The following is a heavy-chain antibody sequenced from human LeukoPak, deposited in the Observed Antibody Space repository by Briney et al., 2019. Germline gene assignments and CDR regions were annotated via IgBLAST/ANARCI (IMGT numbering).Heavy chain of an antibody. J-gene: IGHJ6*04. CDR3: AKDPKVRYYYYGMDA. Sequence: GGSLRLSCAASGFTFSSYAMSWVRQAPGKGLEWVSAISGSGGSTYYADSVKGRFTISRDNSKNTLYLQMNSLRAEDTAVYYCAKDPKVRYYYYGMDAWGKGTTVTVSS. CDR1: GFTFSSYA. V-gene: IGHV3-23*01. CDR2: ISGSGGST. D-gene: IGHD3-10*01.